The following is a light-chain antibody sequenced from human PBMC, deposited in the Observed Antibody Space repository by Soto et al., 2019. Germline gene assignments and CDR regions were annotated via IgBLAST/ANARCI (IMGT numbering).Light chain of an antibody. CDR2: GAS. J-gene: IGKJ5*01. CDR3: QQRSNWPT. V-gene: IGKV3-11*01. CDR1: QSTDTNS. Sequence: IVLTQSPGTLSLSPGERATLSYRASQSTDTNSLAWYQQKPGQAPRLLIYGASTGATGIPARFSGSGYGTDFTLTISSLEPEDFAVYYCQQRSNWPTFGQGTLLET.